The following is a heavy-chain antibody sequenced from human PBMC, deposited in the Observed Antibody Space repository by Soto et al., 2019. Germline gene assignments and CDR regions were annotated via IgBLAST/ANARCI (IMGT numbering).Heavy chain of an antibody. D-gene: IGHD6-19*01. V-gene: IGHV1-18*04. CDR3: ARGDSTGSPTGWFDP. J-gene: IGHJ5*02. CDR1: GYTFTRHS. Sequence: QVQLVQSGAEVKKPGASVQVSFKASGYTFTRHSINWVRQAPGQGLEWVGWISNYNGDTKYAQKFQGRVTLTTDTSTTTTYMDLRSLTSDDTAVYFCARGDSTGSPTGWFDPWGQGTLVTVSS. CDR2: ISNYNGDT.